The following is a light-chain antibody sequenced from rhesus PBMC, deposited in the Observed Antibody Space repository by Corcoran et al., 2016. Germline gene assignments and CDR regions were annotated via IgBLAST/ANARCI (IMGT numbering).Light chain of an antibody. CDR3: GQTLQIPHS. CDR2: LVS. Sequence: DIVMTQTPLTLSVTPGEPASISCRSSQSLLHTNAYTYLHWYLQKPGRSLPLLCYLVSNRASGVPYRFSADGSDTGFTLKVSRVEPVDVGVYYCGQTLQIPHSFGQGTKMEIK. V-gene: IGKV2-78*01. J-gene: IGKJ2*01. CDR1: QSLLHTNAYTY.